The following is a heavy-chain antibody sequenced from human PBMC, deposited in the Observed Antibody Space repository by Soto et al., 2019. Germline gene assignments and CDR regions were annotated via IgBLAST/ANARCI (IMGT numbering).Heavy chain of an antibody. J-gene: IGHJ4*02. D-gene: IGHD3-10*01. V-gene: IGHV4-30-4*01. CDR1: GGSISSGDYY. Sequence: LSLTCTVSGGSISSGDYYWSWIRQPPGKGLEWIGYIYYSGTTYYNPSLKSRLTISLDTSKNQFSLKLSSVTAADTAVYYCARGWFGELFFGYWGQGTLVTVSS. CDR3: ARGWFGELFFGY. CDR2: IYYSGTT.